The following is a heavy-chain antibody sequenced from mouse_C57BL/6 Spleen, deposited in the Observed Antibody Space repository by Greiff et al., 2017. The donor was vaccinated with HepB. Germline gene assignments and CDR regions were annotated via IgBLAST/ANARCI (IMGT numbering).Heavy chain of an antibody. V-gene: IGHV5-4*01. CDR2: ISDGGSYT. J-gene: IGHJ2*01. CDR3: ARGHLDY. CDR1: GFTFSSYA. Sequence: DVQLVESGGGLVKPGGSLKLSCAASGFTFSSYAMSWVRQTPEKRLEWVATISDGGSYTYYPDNVKGRFTISRDNAKKNLYLQMSHLKSEDTAMYYCARGHLDYWGQGTTLTVSS.